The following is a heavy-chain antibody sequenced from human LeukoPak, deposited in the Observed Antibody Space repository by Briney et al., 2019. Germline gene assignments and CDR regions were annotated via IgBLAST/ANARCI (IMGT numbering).Heavy chain of an antibody. CDR3: ARAPTYYYDSSGEGYFDY. V-gene: IGHV1-69*06. CDR1: GGTFSSYA. CDR2: IIPIFGTA. D-gene: IGHD3-22*01. Sequence: GSSVKVSCKASGGTFSSYAISWVRQAPGQGLEWMGRIIPIFGTANYAQKFQGRVTITADKSTSTAYMELSSLRSEDTAVYYCARAPTYYYDSSGEGYFDYWGQGTLVTVS. J-gene: IGHJ4*02.